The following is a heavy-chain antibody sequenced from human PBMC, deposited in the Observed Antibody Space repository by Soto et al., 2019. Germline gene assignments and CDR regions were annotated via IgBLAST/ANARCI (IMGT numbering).Heavy chain of an antibody. Sequence: ASVKVSCKASGGTFSSYAISWVRQAPGQGLEWMVGIIPIFGTANYAQKFQGRVTITADESTSTAYMELSSLRSEDTAVYYCARGKMALGPTRDAFDIWGKGTMVTVS. V-gene: IGHV1-69*13. CDR1: GGTFSSYA. CDR3: ARGKMALGPTRDAFDI. CDR2: IIPIFGTA. J-gene: IGHJ3*02.